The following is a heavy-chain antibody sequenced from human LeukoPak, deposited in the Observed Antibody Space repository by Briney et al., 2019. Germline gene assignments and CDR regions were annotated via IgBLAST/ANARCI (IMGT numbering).Heavy chain of an antibody. D-gene: IGHD6-19*01. Sequence: ASVKVSCKASGYTFTSHAMHWVRQAPGQRLEWTGWINAGNGNTKYSQKFQGRVTITRDTSASTAYMELSSLRSEDTAVYYCARAHLIAVAGSYYYYYGMDVWGQGTTVTVSS. CDR1: GYTFTSHA. CDR2: INAGNGNT. V-gene: IGHV1-3*01. CDR3: ARAHLIAVAGSYYYYYGMDV. J-gene: IGHJ6*02.